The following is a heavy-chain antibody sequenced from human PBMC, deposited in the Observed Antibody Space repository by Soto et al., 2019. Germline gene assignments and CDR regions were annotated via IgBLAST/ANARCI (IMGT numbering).Heavy chain of an antibody. CDR1: GYTFTSYA. J-gene: IGHJ4*02. CDR2: ISAYNGNT. V-gene: IGHV1-18*01. D-gene: IGHD3-22*01. Sequence: ASVKVSCKASGYTFTSYAISWVRQATGQGLEWMGWISAYNGNTNYAQKLQGRVTMTTDTSTSTAYMELRSLRSDDTAVYYCAADRLYYYDSSGYYFDYWGQGTLVTVSS. CDR3: AADRLYYYDSSGYYFDY.